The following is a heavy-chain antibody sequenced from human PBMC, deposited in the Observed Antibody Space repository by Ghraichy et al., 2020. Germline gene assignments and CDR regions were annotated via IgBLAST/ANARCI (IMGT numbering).Heavy chain of an antibody. CDR3: ARGAITFGGPLHFDY. V-gene: IGHV1-2*02. D-gene: IGHD3-16*01. CDR2: INPNSGGT. J-gene: IGHJ4*02. Sequence: ASVKVSCKASGYTFTGYYMHWVRQAPGQGLEWMGWINPNSGGTNYAQKFQGRVTMTRDTSISTAYMELSRLRSDDTAVYYCARGAITFGGPLHFDYWGQGTLVTVSS. CDR1: GYTFTGYY.